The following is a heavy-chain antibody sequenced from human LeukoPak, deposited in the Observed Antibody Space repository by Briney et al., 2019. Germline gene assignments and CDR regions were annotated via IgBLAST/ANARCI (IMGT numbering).Heavy chain of an antibody. J-gene: IGHJ4*02. CDR1: GGTFDSYA. CDR2: ISAYNGDA. D-gene: IGHD6-13*01. V-gene: IGHV1-18*01. Sequence: ASVKVSCKASGGTFDSYAISWVRQAPGQGLEWMGWISAYNGDANYAQHLQGRVTMTTDTSTSTAYMELRSLRSDDTAIYYCARDLGKQQLGFDYWGQGALVTVSS. CDR3: ARDLGKQQLGFDY.